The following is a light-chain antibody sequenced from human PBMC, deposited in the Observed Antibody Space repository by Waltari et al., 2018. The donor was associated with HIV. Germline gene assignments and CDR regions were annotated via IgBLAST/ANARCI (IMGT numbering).Light chain of an antibody. CDR1: SSKIGAGYD. CDR2: GNT. J-gene: IGLJ3*02. V-gene: IGLV1-40*01. Sequence: QSVVTQPPSVSGAPGQTVAISCTGSSSKIGAGYDVHWYQHLPGAPPKVVIYGNTNRPSGVPDRFSGSKSGSAASLVIAGLQADDEAEYYCQSYDKSLSGWVFGGGTKVTVL. CDR3: QSYDKSLSGWV.